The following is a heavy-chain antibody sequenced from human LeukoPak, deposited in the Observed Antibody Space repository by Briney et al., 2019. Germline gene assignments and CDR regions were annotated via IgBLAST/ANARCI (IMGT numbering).Heavy chain of an antibody. CDR3: SSGYSSDWFSDS. V-gene: IGHV4-39*01. CDR2: IHYNGST. Sequence: SETLSLTCTVSGGSISSSSYFWGWIRQPPGKGLEWIGTIHYNGSTYYNPSLKSRVTISADTSKNQFSLNLSSVTAADTAVYYCSSGYSSDWFSDSWGQGTLVTVSS. J-gene: IGHJ4*02. CDR1: GGSISSSSYF. D-gene: IGHD6-13*01.